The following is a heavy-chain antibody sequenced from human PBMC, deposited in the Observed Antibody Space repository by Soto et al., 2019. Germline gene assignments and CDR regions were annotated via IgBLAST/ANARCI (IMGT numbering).Heavy chain of an antibody. CDR3: VKESKWLRHYAQ. Sequence: EVRLVESGGALVQPGGSLRLSCAASGFTFSDSWMGWVRQAPGKGLQWVANIKQDGSQTLYQGSLRGRVIISRDNTLNHLYLKWSSLGAEDTVFYSWVKESKWLRHYAQWGQGTWVTVSS. J-gene: IGHJ4*02. CDR2: IKQDGSQT. V-gene: IGHV3-7*01. CDR1: GFTFSDSW. D-gene: IGHD5-18*01.